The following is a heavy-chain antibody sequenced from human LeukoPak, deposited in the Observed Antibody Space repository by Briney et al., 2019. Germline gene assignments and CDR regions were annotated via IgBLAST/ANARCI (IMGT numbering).Heavy chain of an antibody. CDR2: ISAYNGNT. Sequence: ASVKVSCKASGYTLTSYGISWVRQAPGQGLEWMGWISAYNGNTNYAQKLQGRVTMTTDTSTSTAYMELRSLRSDDTAVYYCARTAKSYSSGWYQETYYFDYWGQGTLVTVSS. CDR1: GYTLTSYG. CDR3: ARTAKSYSSGWYQETYYFDY. D-gene: IGHD6-19*01. J-gene: IGHJ4*02. V-gene: IGHV1-18*01.